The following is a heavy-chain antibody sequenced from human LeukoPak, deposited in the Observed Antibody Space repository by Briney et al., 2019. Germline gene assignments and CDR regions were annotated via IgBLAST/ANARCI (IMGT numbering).Heavy chain of an antibody. CDR3: AKAMDVVVVAASMDV. CDR1: GFTFSSYG. V-gene: IGHV3-30*02. J-gene: IGHJ6*02. D-gene: IGHD2-15*01. Sequence: GGSLRLSCAASGFTFSSYGMHSVRQARGKGLEWVAFIRYDGSNKYYADSVKGRFTISRDNSKNTLYLQMNSLRAEDTAVYYCAKAMDVVVVAASMDVWGQGTTVTVSS. CDR2: IRYDGSNK.